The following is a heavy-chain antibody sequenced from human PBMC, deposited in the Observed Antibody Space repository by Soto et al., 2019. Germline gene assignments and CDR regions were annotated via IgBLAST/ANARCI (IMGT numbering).Heavy chain of an antibody. CDR2: INSDGSTT. CDR3: ARGGGNSDWYSAFDI. CDR1: GFTFSTYW. D-gene: IGHD6-19*01. Sequence: EVQLVESGGGLVQPGGSLRLSCAATGFTFSTYWVHWVRQAPGKGLVWVSRINSDGSTTNYADSVKGRFTISRDNAKNTLDLQMNSLRAEDTAVYYCARGGGNSDWYSAFDIWGQWTMVTVSS. V-gene: IGHV3-74*01. J-gene: IGHJ3*02.